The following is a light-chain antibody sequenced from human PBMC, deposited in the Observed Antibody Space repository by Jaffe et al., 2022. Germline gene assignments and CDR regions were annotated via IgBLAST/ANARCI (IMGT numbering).Light chain of an antibody. CDR2: DVS. CDR3: CSYAGSYTWGYVV. Sequence: QSALTQPRSVSGSPGQSVTISCTGTSSDVGGYNYVSWYQQHPGKAPKLMIYDVSKRPSGVPDRFSGSKSGNTASLTISGLQAEDEADYYCCSYAGSYTWGYVVFGGGTKLTVL. J-gene: IGLJ2*01. V-gene: IGLV2-11*01. CDR1: SSDVGGYNY.